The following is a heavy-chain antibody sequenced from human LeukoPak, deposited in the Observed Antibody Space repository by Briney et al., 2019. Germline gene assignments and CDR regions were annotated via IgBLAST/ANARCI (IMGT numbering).Heavy chain of an antibody. D-gene: IGHD3-22*01. Sequence: GSLRLSCAASGFTFSSYSMNWVRQAPGKGLEWVSSISSSSSYIYYADSVKGRFTISRDNAKNSLYLQMNSLRAENTAVYYCARESLGYDSSGYYYDFDYWGQGTLVTVSS. CDR3: ARESLGYDSSGYYYDFDY. J-gene: IGHJ4*02. CDR1: GFTFSSYS. V-gene: IGHV3-21*01. CDR2: ISSSSSYI.